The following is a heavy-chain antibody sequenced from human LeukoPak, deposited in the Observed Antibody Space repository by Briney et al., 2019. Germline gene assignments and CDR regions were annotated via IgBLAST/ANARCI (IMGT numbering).Heavy chain of an antibody. Sequence: PGGSLRLSCGASGFTFSSYAMNWVRQAPGKGLEWVSAISGSGGGTYYADSVKGRFTISRDNSNNTLYLQMNSLRAEDTAIYYCAKDRWQLSPDYYYYMDVWGKGTTVTVFS. CDR2: ISGSGGGT. V-gene: IGHV3-23*01. J-gene: IGHJ6*03. CDR1: GFTFSSYA. CDR3: AKDRWQLSPDYYYYMDV. D-gene: IGHD3-16*02.